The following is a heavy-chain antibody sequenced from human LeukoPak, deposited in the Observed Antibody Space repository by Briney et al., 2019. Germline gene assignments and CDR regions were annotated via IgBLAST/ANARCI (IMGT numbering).Heavy chain of an antibody. D-gene: IGHD2-2*01. CDR3: RVVPARNAFDI. Sequence: IPSETLSLTCAVYGASFSGYYWSWIRQPPGNGLEWVGEINHSGRTNSNPSLKSRVTISVDTSQDQFSLKLSSVAAADTAVYYWRVVPARNAFDIWGQGTMVTVSS. CDR1: GASFSGYY. CDR2: INHSGRT. J-gene: IGHJ3*02. V-gene: IGHV4-34*01.